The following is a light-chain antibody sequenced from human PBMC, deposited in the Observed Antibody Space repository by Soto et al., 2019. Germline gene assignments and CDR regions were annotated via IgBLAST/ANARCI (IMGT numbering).Light chain of an antibody. Sequence: DIQMTQSPSSLSASVGDRVTITCRAVKTISGILIWYQQKPGKALKLLIYAASSLQSGVPSRFSGSGSGTDFTLTISSLQPEDFATYYCQQSYSTPPTFGQGTKVEIK. CDR1: KTISGI. J-gene: IGKJ1*01. V-gene: IGKV1-39*01. CDR3: QQSYSTPPT. CDR2: AAS.